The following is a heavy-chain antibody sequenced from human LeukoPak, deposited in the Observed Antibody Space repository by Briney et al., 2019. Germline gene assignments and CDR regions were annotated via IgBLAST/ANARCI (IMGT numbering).Heavy chain of an antibody. J-gene: IGHJ6*03. V-gene: IGHV4-4*09. D-gene: IGHD3-10*01. Sequence: SETLSLTCTVSGGSISSYYWSWIRQPPGKGLEWIGYIYTSGSTNYNPSLKSRVTISVDTSKNQFSLKLSSVTAADTAVYYCAREVRGVIYSHYYYYMDVWGKGTTVTVSS. CDR3: AREVRGVIYSHYYYYMDV. CDR2: IYTSGST. CDR1: GGSISSYY.